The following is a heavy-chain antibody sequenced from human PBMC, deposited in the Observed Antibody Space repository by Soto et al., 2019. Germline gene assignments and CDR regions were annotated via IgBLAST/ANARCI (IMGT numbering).Heavy chain of an antibody. CDR2: NYYSGIT. D-gene: IGHD6-6*01. J-gene: IGHJ6*02. Sequence: QVQLQESGPGLVKPSQTLSLTCTVSGGSISSGGDYWTWIRQHPGKGLEWIGYNYYSGITYYNPSLKSRVTISLDTSKNQFSLKLSSVTAADTAVYYCARGSSIAGPYYGMDVWGQGTTVTVSS. CDR3: ARGSSIAGPYYGMDV. V-gene: IGHV4-31*03. CDR1: GGSISSGGDY.